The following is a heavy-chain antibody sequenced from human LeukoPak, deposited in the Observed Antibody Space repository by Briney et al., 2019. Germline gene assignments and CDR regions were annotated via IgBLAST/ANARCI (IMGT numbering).Heavy chain of an antibody. CDR3: ASSSGASWGYFDY. Sequence: GGSLRLSCSASGFTFSSYSMNWVRQAPGKGLEWVSSISSGSTYIYYADSVKGRFTLSRDNAKNSLYLQMNSLRAEDTAVYYCASSSGASWGYFDYWGQGTLATASS. J-gene: IGHJ4*02. D-gene: IGHD2-15*01. CDR2: ISSGSTYI. V-gene: IGHV3-21*01. CDR1: GFTFSSYS.